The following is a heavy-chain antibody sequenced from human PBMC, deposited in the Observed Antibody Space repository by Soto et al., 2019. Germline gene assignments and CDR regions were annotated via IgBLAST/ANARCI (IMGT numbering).Heavy chain of an antibody. CDR3: ARDYDSSGK. CDR1: GGSISSSSYY. J-gene: IGHJ4*02. D-gene: IGHD3-22*01. V-gene: IGHV4-39*01. CDR2: IYYSGST. Sequence: SETLSLTCTVPGGSISSSSYYWGWIRQPPGKGLEWIGSIYYSGSTYYNPSLKSRVTISVDTSKNQFSLKLSSVTAADTAVYYCARDYDSSGKWGQGTLVTVSS.